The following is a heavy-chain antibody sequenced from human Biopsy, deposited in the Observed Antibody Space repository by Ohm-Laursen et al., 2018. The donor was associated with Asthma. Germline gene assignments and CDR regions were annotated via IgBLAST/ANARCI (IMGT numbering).Heavy chain of an antibody. V-gene: IGHV1-18*04. D-gene: IGHD3-22*01. J-gene: IGHJ3*01. CDR2: ISAYNGNT. Sequence: ASVKVSCKASGYTFTSYGISWVRQAPGQGLEWMGWISAYNGNTNYAQKLQGRVTMTTDTSTSTAYMELSSLRSEDTAVYYCARDPSYFDPSVEGWHLWGQGTMVTVSS. CDR3: ARDPSYFDPSVEGWHL. CDR1: GYTFTSYG.